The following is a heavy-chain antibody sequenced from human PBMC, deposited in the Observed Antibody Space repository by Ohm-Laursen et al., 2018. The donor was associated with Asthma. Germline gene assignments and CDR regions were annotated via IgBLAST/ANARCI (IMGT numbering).Heavy chain of an antibody. D-gene: IGHD2-21*02. CDR1: GFTFSHFA. CDR2: ITSDGRWT. J-gene: IGHJ3*02. V-gene: IGHV3-30*04. CDR3: ARRDFSGGDPSAAFDI. Sequence: SLRLSCAASGFTFSHFAMRSVRQAPGKRLEWVSIITSDGRWTSYADSVKGRFTISRDNSKNTLYMQMNSLRAEDTAVYYCARRDFSGGDPSAAFDIWGQGTMVTVSS.